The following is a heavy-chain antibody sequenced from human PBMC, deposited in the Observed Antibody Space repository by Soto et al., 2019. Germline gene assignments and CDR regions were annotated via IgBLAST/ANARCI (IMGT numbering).Heavy chain of an antibody. J-gene: IGHJ4*02. CDR1: GGSISSYY. Sequence: SETLSLTCTVSGGSISSYYWSWIRQPPGKGLEWIGYIYYSGSTNYNPSLKSRVTISVDTSKNQFSLKLSSVTAADTAVYYCAREDSSGWYDYWGQGTLVTVSS. V-gene: IGHV4-59*01. D-gene: IGHD6-19*01. CDR3: AREDSSGWYDY. CDR2: IYYSGST.